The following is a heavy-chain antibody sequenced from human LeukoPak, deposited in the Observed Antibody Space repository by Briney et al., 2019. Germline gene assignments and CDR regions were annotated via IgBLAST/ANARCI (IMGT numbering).Heavy chain of an antibody. CDR2: IRYDGSNK. CDR3: ARGAQWLLPNYFDY. D-gene: IGHD3-22*01. V-gene: IGHV3-30*02. J-gene: IGHJ4*02. CDR1: GFTFSSYG. Sequence: PGGSLRLSCAASGFTFSSYGMHWVRQAPGKGLEWVAFIRYDGSNKYYADSVKGRFTISRDNSKNSLYLQMNSLRAEDTALYYCARGAQWLLPNYFDYWGQGTLVTVSS.